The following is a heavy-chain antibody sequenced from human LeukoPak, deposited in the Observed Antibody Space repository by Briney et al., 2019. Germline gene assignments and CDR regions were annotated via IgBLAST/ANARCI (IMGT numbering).Heavy chain of an antibody. Sequence: PSETLSLTCTVSRYSISSGYFWGWIRQPPGKGLEWIGSIYHSGSTNYNPSLRSRVTISVDTSKNQFSLRLSSVTAADTAVYYCARQQGGTFDIRGQGTMVTVSS. CDR1: RYSISSGYF. V-gene: IGHV4-38-2*02. D-gene: IGHD3-16*01. CDR3: ARQQGGTFDI. J-gene: IGHJ3*02. CDR2: IYHSGST.